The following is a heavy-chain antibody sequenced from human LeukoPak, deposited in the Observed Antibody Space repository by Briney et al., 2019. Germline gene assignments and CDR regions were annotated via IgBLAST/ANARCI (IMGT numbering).Heavy chain of an antibody. CDR3: ARDLGYAFDI. Sequence: PSETLSLTCAVYGGSFSGYYWSWIRQPPGKGLEWIGEINHSGSTNYNPSLKSRVTISVDTSKNQFSLKLSSVTAADTAVYYCARDLGYAFDIWGQGTMVTVSS. V-gene: IGHV4-34*01. J-gene: IGHJ3*02. D-gene: IGHD7-27*01. CDR1: GGSFSGYY. CDR2: INHSGST.